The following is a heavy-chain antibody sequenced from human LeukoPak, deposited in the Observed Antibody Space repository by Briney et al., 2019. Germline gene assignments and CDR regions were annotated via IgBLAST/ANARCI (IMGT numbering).Heavy chain of an antibody. J-gene: IGHJ6*02. CDR3: ARHRTTTHYYYYGMDV. V-gene: IGHV4-34*01. D-gene: IGHD1-1*01. CDR2: INHSGGT. Sequence: PETLSLTCAVYGGSFSGYYCHWIRQPPGKGLEWIGEINHSGGTNYNPSLKSRVTISVDTSKHQFSLKLSSVTAADTAVYYCARHRTTTHYYYYGMDVWGQGTTVTVSS. CDR1: GGSFSGYY.